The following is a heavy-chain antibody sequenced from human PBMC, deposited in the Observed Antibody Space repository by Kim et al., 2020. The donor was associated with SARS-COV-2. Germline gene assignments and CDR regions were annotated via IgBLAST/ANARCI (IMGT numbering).Heavy chain of an antibody. J-gene: IGHJ6*01. Sequence: GGSLRLPCAASGFTFSSYGMHWVRQAPGKGLEWVAVISYDGSNKYYADSVKGRFTISRDNSKNTLYLQMNSLRAEDTAVYYCASDRQAAAGRYYYYGMDV. CDR1: GFTFSSYG. CDR2: ISYDGSNK. D-gene: IGHD6-13*01. V-gene: IGHV3-33*05. CDR3: ASDRQAAAGRYYYYGMDV.